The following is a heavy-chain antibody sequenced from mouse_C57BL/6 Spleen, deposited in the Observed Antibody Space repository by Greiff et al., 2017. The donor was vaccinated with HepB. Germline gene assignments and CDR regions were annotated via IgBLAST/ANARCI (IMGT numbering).Heavy chain of an antibody. D-gene: IGHD1-1*01. Sequence: QVQLQQPGAELVRPGTSVTLSCKASGYTFTSYWMHWVKQRPGQGLEWIGVIDPSDSYTNYNQKFKGKATLTVDTSSSTAYMQLSSLTSEDTAVYYCARGDYCGSSYQAWFAYWGQGTLVTVSA. J-gene: IGHJ3*01. V-gene: IGHV1-59*01. CDR1: GYTFTSYW. CDR2: IDPSDSYT. CDR3: ARGDYCGSSYQAWFAY.